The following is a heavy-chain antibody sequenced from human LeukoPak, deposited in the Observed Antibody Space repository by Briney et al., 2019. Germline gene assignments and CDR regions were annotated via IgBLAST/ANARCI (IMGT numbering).Heavy chain of an antibody. Sequence: EAPSLTCTVSGGSISSYYWSWIRQPAAKGLEWIGRIYSSGSTNYNPPLKSRVTISVDKTKNQFSLKLSSVTAADTAVYYCARDGYCSSTSCYSAHSNWFDPWGQGTLVSLSS. D-gene: IGHD2-2*03. V-gene: IGHV4-4*07. CDR2: IYSSGST. CDR3: ARDGYCSSTSCYSAHSNWFDP. J-gene: IGHJ5*02. CDR1: GGSISSYY.